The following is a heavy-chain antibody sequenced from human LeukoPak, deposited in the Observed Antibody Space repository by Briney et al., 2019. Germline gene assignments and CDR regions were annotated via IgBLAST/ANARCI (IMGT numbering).Heavy chain of an antibody. D-gene: IGHD6-19*01. V-gene: IGHV4-39*01. Sequence: SETLSLTYTVSGGSISSSGYYWDWSRQPPGKGLEWIGSISYSGSPYYNPSLKSRVTISVDMSKNQFSMKLTSVTAADTAVYYCATGGGIAVADSWGQGTLVTVSS. CDR3: ATGGGIAVADS. J-gene: IGHJ4*02. CDR2: ISYSGSP. CDR1: GGSISSSGYY.